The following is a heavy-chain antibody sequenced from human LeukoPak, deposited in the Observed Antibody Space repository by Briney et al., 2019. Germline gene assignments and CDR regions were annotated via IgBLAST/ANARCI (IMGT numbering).Heavy chain of an antibody. J-gene: IGHJ5*02. V-gene: IGHV4-59*01. CDR2: IYCSWNT. Sequence: SETLSLTCTVSGGSISSYYWSWIRQPPGKGLGWVGYIYCSWNTNYNPSLKSRVTISVDTSKNQFSLKLSSVTAADTAVYYCARVSSSWSSRWFDPWGQGTLVAVSS. CDR3: ARVSSSWSSRWFDP. D-gene: IGHD6-13*01. CDR1: GGSISSYY.